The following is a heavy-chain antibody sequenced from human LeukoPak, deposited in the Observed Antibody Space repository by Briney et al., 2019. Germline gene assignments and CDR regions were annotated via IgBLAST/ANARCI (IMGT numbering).Heavy chain of an antibody. V-gene: IGHV1-2*02. CDR2: INPNSGGT. J-gene: IGHJ3*02. Sequence: ASVKVSCKASGYTFTGYYMHWVRQAPGQGLEWMGWINPNSGGTNYAQKFQGRVTMTRDTSISTAYMELSRLRSDDTAVYYCARGPEPDTYYYDSSGIDAFDIWGQGTMVTVSS. CDR3: ARGPEPDTYYYDSSGIDAFDI. CDR1: GYTFTGYY. D-gene: IGHD3-22*01.